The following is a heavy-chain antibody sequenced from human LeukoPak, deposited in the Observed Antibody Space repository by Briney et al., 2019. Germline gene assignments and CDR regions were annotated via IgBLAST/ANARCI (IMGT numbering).Heavy chain of an antibody. Sequence: ASVKVSCKASGYTFTSYGISWVRQAPGQGLEWMGWISAYNGNTNYAQKLQGRVTMTTGTSTSTAYMELRSLRSDDTAVYYCARDWGGNFGELIEAFDIWGQGTMVTVSS. CDR3: ARDWGGNFGELIEAFDI. CDR2: ISAYNGNT. J-gene: IGHJ3*02. CDR1: GYTFTSYG. V-gene: IGHV1-18*01. D-gene: IGHD3-10*01.